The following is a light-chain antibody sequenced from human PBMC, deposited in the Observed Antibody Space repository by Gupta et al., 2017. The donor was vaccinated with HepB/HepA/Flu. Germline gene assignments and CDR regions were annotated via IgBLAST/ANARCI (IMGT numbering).Light chain of an antibody. CDR1: QSVLYSSNNKNY. CDR3: QQYFSTPLT. Sequence: VMTRSPASLAFPVGEWAPINCKSSQSVLYSSNNKNYLTWYQQKPGQPPKLLIYWAATRESGVPDRFSGSGSGTDFTRTISNLQAEDVAVYYCQQYFSTPLTFGGGTKVEI. CDR2: WAA. V-gene: IGKV4-1*01. J-gene: IGKJ4*01.